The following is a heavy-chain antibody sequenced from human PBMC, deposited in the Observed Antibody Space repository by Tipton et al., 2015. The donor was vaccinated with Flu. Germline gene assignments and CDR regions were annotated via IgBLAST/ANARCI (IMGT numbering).Heavy chain of an antibody. Sequence: LSLTCTVSGGSISSGSYYGSWIRQPSGKGLECIGRIYTSGSTNYNPSLESRVTISVDTSKNQFSLRLSSVTAADTAVYYCARETGVGGDYWGQGTLVTVSS. CDR2: IYTSGST. J-gene: IGHJ4*02. D-gene: IGHD2-15*01. CDR3: ARETGVGGDY. CDR1: GGSISSGSYY. V-gene: IGHV4-61*02.